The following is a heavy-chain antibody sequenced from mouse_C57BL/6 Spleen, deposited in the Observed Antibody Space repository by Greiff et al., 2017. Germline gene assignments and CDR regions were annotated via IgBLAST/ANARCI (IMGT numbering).Heavy chain of an antibody. J-gene: IGHJ2*01. D-gene: IGHD1-1*02. CDR2: INPNNGGT. CDR3: ARSLSYYGYFDY. Sequence: EVQLQQSGPELVKPGASVKISCKASGYTFTDYYMNWVKQSHGKSLEWIGDINPNNGGTSYNQKFKGKATLTVDKSSSTAYMELRSLTSEDSAVYYCARSLSYYGYFDYWGQGTTLTVSS. V-gene: IGHV1-26*01. CDR1: GYTFTDYY.